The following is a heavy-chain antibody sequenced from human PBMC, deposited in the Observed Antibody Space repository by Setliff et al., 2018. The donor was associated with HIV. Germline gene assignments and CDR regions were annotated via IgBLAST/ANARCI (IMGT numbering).Heavy chain of an antibody. CDR1: GGSINSRDYS. CDR3: ARHRGITMIVVVILDAFDI. D-gene: IGHD3-22*01. J-gene: IGHJ3*02. Sequence: TSETLSLTCTVSGGSINSRDYSWGWIRQPPGKGLEWIVSLPHSGVTYYNPSLRSRVTTSVDTSKNQFSLKLSSVTAADTAVYYCARHRGITMIVVVILDAFDIWGQGTMVTVSS. CDR2: LPHSGVT. V-gene: IGHV4-39*01.